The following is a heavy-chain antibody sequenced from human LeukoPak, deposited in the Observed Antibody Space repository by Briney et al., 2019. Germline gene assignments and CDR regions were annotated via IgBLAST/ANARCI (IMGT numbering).Heavy chain of an antibody. CDR2: IKQDGGAK. CDR3: ARERVTTTSFDY. D-gene: IGHD2/OR15-2a*01. J-gene: IGHJ4*02. Sequence: PGGSLRLSCAASGFTFTNYWMNWLRQAPGKGLEWVANIKQDGGAKNCVDSVKGRFTISRDNAKNSLYLQMNNLRVEDTAVYYCARERVTTTSFDYWGQGVLVTVSS. CDR1: GFTFTNYW. V-gene: IGHV3-7*01.